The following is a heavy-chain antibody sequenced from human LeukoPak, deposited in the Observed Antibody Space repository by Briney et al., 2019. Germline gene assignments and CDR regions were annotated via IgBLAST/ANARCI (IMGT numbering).Heavy chain of an antibody. D-gene: IGHD3-3*01. CDR3: AKGGYDFWSGYRRYYYYYYYMDV. Sequence: GGSLRLSCAASGFTFDDYAMHWVRHAPGKGLEWVSLISWDGGSTYYADSVKGRFTISRDNSKNSLYLQMNSLRAEDTALYYCAKGGYDFWSGYRRYYYYYYYMDVWGKGTTVTVSS. V-gene: IGHV3-43D*04. CDR1: GFTFDDYA. J-gene: IGHJ6*03. CDR2: ISWDGGST.